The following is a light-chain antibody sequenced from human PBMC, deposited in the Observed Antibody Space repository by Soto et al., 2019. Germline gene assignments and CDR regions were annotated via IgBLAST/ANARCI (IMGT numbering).Light chain of an antibody. Sequence: QSVLTQPPSASGTPGQRVAISCSGSHSNIKSNTVHWYQQLPGTAPKLLIYGNNQRPSGVPDRFSGSKSGTSASLAISGLQSGDEAEYHCATWDDSLNGHVFGGGTKLTVL. J-gene: IGLJ3*02. V-gene: IGLV1-44*01. CDR1: HSNIKSNT. CDR2: GNN. CDR3: ATWDDSLNGHV.